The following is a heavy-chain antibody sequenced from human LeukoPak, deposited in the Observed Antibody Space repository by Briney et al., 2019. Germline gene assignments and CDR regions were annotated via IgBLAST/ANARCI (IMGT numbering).Heavy chain of an antibody. CDR2: VNPNSGGT. J-gene: IGHJ4*02. CDR1: GYTFTGYY. Sequence: SSVKVSCKASGYTFTGYYMHWVRQAPGQGLEWMGWVNPNSGGTRYAQRFQDRVTMTRDTSITTAYMELSRLRSDDTAVYFCARGRLEAAATDDYWGQGTLVNVSS. D-gene: IGHD6-13*01. V-gene: IGHV1-2*02. CDR3: ARGRLEAAATDDY.